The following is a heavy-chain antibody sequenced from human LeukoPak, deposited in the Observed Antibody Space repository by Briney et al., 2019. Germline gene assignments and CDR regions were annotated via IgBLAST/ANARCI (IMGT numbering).Heavy chain of an antibody. CDR2: IYTSGST. V-gene: IGHV4-4*07. CDR3: ARMYSSGWYVSFD. CDR1: GGSISSYY. Sequence: SETLSLTCTVSGGSISSYYWSWIRQPAGKGLEWIGRIYTSGSTNYNPSLKSRVTMSVDTSKNQFSLKLSSVTATDTAVYYCARMYSSGWYVSFDWGQGTLVTVSS. J-gene: IGHJ4*02. D-gene: IGHD6-19*01.